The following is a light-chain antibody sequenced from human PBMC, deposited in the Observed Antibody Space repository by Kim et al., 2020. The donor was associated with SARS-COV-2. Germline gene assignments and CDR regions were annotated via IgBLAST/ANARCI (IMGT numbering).Light chain of an antibody. J-gene: IGLJ2*01. CDR3: QVWDSSSDHRVV. CDR1: SIGSKS. V-gene: IGLV3-21*04. CDR2: YDS. Sequence: PGKPARVSCGGNSIGSKSVHWYQQKSGQAPVLVIYYDSDRPSGIPERFSGSNSGNTATLTISRVEAGDEAVYFCQVWDSSSDHRVVFGGGTQLTVL.